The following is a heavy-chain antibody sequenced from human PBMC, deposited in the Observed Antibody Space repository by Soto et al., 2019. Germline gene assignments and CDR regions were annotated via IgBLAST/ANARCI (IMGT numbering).Heavy chain of an antibody. CDR2: ISVSGGTT. Sequence: EVQLLESGGGLVQPGGSLRLSCAASGFTFSSYAMSWVRQAPGKGLEWVSAISVSGGTTYYADSVKGRFTISRDNSKNTLYLQMSSLRAEDTAVYYCAKDIAGRPFGAQTDYWGQGTLVTVSS. D-gene: IGHD6-6*01. V-gene: IGHV3-23*01. J-gene: IGHJ4*02. CDR3: AKDIAGRPFGAQTDY. CDR1: GFTFSSYA.